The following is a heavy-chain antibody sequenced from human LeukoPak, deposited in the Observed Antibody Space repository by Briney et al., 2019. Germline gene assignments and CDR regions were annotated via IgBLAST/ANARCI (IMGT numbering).Heavy chain of an antibody. J-gene: IGHJ4*02. CDR3: AKRCSGSSCPHYYFDY. CDR1: GFTFSSYA. Sequence: PGGSLRLSCAASGFTFSSYAMSWVRQAPGKGLEWVSVISGSGGSTHYADSVKGRFTISRDNSKSTLYLQMNSLRAEDTAVYYCAKRCSGSSCPHYYFDYWGQGTLVTGSS. D-gene: IGHD2-15*01. CDR2: ISGSGGST. V-gene: IGHV3-23*01.